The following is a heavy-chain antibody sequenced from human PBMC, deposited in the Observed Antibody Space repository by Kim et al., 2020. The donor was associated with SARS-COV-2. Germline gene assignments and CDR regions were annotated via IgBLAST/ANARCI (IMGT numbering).Heavy chain of an antibody. CDR3: VKGMPSFGL. CDR1: GLSFRNLG. J-gene: IGHJ5*02. Sequence: GGSLRLSCVASGLSFRNLGMSWVRQAPGKGLEWVSVITASSTQTFYADSVKGRFTISRDNSKNTLYLQMNSLRVEDTAVYYCVKGMPSFGLWGQGALVTVPS. CDR2: ITASSTQT. D-gene: IGHD2-2*01. V-gene: IGHV3-23*01.